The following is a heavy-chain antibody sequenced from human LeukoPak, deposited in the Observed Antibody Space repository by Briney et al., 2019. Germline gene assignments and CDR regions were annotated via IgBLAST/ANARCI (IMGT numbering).Heavy chain of an antibody. CDR1: GFTFRSYW. CDR2: IKQDRSEK. D-gene: IGHD3-16*01. V-gene: IGHV3-7*01. Sequence: GGSLRLSCADSGFTFRSYWMSWVRQAPGKGLEWVANIKQDRSEKYYVDSVKGRFTISRDNAKNSLYLQLNSLRAEDTAVYYCASHNYGGYFDSWGQGTLVTVSS. J-gene: IGHJ4*02. CDR3: ASHNYGGYFDS.